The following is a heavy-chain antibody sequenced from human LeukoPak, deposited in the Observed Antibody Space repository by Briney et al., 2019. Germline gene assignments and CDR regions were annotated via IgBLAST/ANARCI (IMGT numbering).Heavy chain of an antibody. D-gene: IGHD3-16*01. V-gene: IGHV3-48*01. CDR1: GFSFSSYT. CDR3: ARGGSYYDY. CDR2: ISSGGSTV. J-gene: IGHJ4*02. Sequence: GGSLRPSCVAPGFSFSSYTMNWVRQAPGKGLEWVSYISSGGSTVYYADSVKGRFTISRDSAKNSLYLQMNSLRAEDTAVYYCARGGSYYDYWGQGTLVTVSS.